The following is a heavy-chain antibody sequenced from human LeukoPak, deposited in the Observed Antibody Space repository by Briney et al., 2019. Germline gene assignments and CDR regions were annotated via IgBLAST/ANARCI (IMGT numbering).Heavy chain of an antibody. J-gene: IGHJ4*02. D-gene: IGHD3-10*01. CDR3: AKDEDYYGSGSYGDY. CDR2: IRYDGSNK. Sequence: GGSLRLSCAASGFTFSSYGMHWVRQAPGKGLEWVAFIRYDGSNKYYADSVKGRFTTSRDNSKNTLYLQMNSLRAEDTAVYYCAKDEDYYGSGSYGDYWGQGTLVTVSS. CDR1: GFTFSSYG. V-gene: IGHV3-30*02.